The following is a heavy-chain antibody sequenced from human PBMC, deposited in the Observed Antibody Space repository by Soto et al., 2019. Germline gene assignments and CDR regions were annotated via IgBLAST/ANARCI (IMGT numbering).Heavy chain of an antibody. CDR2: INHSGST. CDR1: GGSFSGYY. V-gene: IGHV4-34*01. CDR3: ARGPLLLNGSGSPQFDY. Sequence: SETLSLTCAVYGGSFSGYYWSWIRQPPGKGLEWIGEINHSGSTNYNPSLKSRVTISVDTSKNQFSLKLSSVTAADTAVYYCARGPLLLNGSGSPQFDYRGQGTLVTVSS. J-gene: IGHJ4*02. D-gene: IGHD3-10*01.